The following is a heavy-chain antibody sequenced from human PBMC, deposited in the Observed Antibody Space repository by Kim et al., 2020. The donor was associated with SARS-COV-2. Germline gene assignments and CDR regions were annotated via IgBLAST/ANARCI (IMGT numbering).Heavy chain of an antibody. D-gene: IGHD6-19*01. CDR2: INHSESA. CDR1: GGSISGYY. J-gene: IGHJ4*02. Sequence: SETLSLTCAVSGGSISGYYYCWICNRQGKGQERMGIINHSESANYNHTLTIRVTISVYTSKNKFSLKLSSVTAADTAVYYCARAGRQCLVRPIFSLFYYWGQGPLVVLSA. CDR3: ARAGRQCLVRPIFSLFYY. V-gene: IGHV4-34*01.